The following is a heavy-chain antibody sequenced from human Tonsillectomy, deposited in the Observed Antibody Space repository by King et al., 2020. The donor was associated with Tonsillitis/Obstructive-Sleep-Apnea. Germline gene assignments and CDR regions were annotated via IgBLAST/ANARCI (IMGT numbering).Heavy chain of an antibody. V-gene: IGHV1-46*01. J-gene: IGHJ4*02. D-gene: IGHD3-10*01. CDR2: INPRGGIT. CDR1: GNTFTSYY. Sequence: QLVQSGAEVKEPGASVKVSCKASGNTFTSYYMHWVRQAPGQGLEGMGVINPRGGITSNAQKFQGRVTMTRDTSTSTAYMDLSSLRSEDTAVYFCARGGSNYLGYWGQGTLVTVSS. CDR3: ARGGSNYLGY.